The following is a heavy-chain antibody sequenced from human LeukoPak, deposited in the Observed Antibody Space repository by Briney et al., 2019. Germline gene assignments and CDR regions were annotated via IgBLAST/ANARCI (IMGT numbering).Heavy chain of an antibody. J-gene: IGHJ4*02. D-gene: IGHD6-13*01. Sequence: PGGSLRLSCAASEFTISSYSMNWVRQAPGKGLEWASSISSSSSYIYYADSVKGRFTISRDNAKNSLYLQMNSLRAEDTAVYYCARDRRSRYYFDYWGQGTLVTVSS. CDR3: ARDRRSRYYFDY. CDR2: ISSSSSYI. V-gene: IGHV3-21*01. CDR1: EFTISSYS.